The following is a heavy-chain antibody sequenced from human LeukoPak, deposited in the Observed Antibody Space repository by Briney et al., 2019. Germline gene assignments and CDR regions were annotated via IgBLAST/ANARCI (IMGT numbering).Heavy chain of an antibody. J-gene: IGHJ4*02. CDR1: GFTFSSYA. V-gene: IGHV3-23*01. Sequence: PGGSLRLSCAASGFTFSSYAMSWARQAPGKGLEWVSAISGSGGSTYYADSVKGRFTISRDNSKNTLYLQMNSLRAEDTAVYYCAKDGYSSGWYFDYWGQGTLVTVSS. CDR3: AKDGYSSGWYFDY. CDR2: ISGSGGST. D-gene: IGHD6-19*01.